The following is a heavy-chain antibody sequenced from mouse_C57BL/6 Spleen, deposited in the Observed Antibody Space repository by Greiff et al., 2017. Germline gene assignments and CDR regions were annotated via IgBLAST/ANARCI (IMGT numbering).Heavy chain of an antibody. CDR2: INPNNGGT. J-gene: IGHJ1*03. CDR1: GYTFTDSN. CDR3: ARLDLFGYFDV. D-gene: IGHD6-1*01. Sequence: EVQVVESGPELVKPGASVKMSCKASGYTFTDSNMHWVKQSHGKSLEWIGYINPNNGGTSYNQKFKGKATLTVNKSSSTAYMELRSLTSEDSAVYYCARLDLFGYFDVWGTGTTVTVSS. V-gene: IGHV1-22*01.